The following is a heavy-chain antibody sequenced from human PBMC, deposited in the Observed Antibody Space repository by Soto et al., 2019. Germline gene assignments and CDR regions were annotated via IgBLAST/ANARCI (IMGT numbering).Heavy chain of an antibody. V-gene: IGHV5-51*01. D-gene: IGHD2-15*01. CDR3: ARAVVAATSHFQH. CDR1: GYSFTSYW. J-gene: IGHJ1*01. Sequence: GESLKVSCKGAGYSFTSYWIGWVRQMPGKGLEWMGIIYPGDSDTRYSPSFQGQVTISADKSISTAYLQWSSLKASDTAMYYCARAVVAATSHFQHWGQGTLVTVSS. CDR2: IYPGDSDT.